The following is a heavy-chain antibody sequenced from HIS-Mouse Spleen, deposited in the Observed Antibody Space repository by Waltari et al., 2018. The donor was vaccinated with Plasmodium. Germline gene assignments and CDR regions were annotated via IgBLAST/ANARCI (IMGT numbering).Heavy chain of an antibody. CDR3: ARSIAATVTFYFDY. D-gene: IGHD6-13*01. V-gene: IGHV4-31*03. CDR2: IYYSGST. Sequence: QVQLQESGPGLVKPSQTLSLTCPVSGGSISSGGYYWRWIRQHPGKGLEWIGYIYYSGSTYYNPSLKSRVTISVDTSKNQFSLKLSSVTAADTAVYYCARSIAATVTFYFDYWGQGTLVTVSS. CDR1: GGSISSGGYY. J-gene: IGHJ4*02.